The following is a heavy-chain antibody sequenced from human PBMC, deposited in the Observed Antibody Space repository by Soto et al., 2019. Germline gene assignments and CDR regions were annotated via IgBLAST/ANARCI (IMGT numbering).Heavy chain of an antibody. Sequence: SETLSLTCTVSGGSISSYYWSWIRQPPGKGLEWIGYIYYSGSTDYNPSLKSRVTISVDTSKNQFSLKLSSVTAADTAVYYCARANEPYYDFWSGFRGAFDIWGQGTMVTVSS. CDR2: IYYSGST. D-gene: IGHD3-3*01. V-gene: IGHV4-59*12. J-gene: IGHJ3*02. CDR3: ARANEPYYDFWSGFRGAFDI. CDR1: GGSISSYY.